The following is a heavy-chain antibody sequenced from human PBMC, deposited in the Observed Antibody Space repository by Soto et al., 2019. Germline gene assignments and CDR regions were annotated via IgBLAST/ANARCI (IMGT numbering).Heavy chain of an antibody. D-gene: IGHD3-10*01. Sequence: QVQLVESGGGVVQPGRSLRLSCAASGFTFSSYGMHWVRQAPGKGLEWVAVIWYDGSNKYYADSVKGRFTISRDNSKNTLYLQMNSLRAEDTAGYYCARDSGPDGFDPWGQGTLVTVSS. J-gene: IGHJ5*02. CDR3: ARDSGPDGFDP. CDR1: GFTFSSYG. CDR2: IWYDGSNK. V-gene: IGHV3-33*01.